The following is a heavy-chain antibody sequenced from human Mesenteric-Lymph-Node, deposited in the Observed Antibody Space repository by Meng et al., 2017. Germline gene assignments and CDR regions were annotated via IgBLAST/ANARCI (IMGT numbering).Heavy chain of an antibody. J-gene: IGHJ5*02. Sequence: GGSLRLSCAASGFTFDDYAMHWVRQAPGKGLEWVSGISWNSGSIGYADSVKGRFTISRDNAKNSLYLQMNSLRAEDTALYYCAKDNRIAVAGTFVGWFDPWGQGTLVTVSS. CDR3: AKDNRIAVAGTFVGWFDP. CDR2: ISWNSGSI. V-gene: IGHV3-9*01. D-gene: IGHD6-19*01. CDR1: GFTFDDYA.